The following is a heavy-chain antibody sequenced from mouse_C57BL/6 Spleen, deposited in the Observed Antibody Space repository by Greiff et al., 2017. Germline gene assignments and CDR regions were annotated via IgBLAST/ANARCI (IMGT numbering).Heavy chain of an antibody. CDR1: GFNIKDYY. CDR2: IDPEDGDT. Sequence: EVQLQQSGAELVRPGASVKLSCTASGFNIKDYYMHWVKQRPEQGLEWIGRIDPEDGDTDYAPKFQGKATMTADTSSNTAYLQLSSLASEDTAVYYCTPYYGAMDYWGQGTSVTVSS. D-gene: IGHD1-1*01. CDR3: TPYYGAMDY. V-gene: IGHV14-1*01. J-gene: IGHJ4*01.